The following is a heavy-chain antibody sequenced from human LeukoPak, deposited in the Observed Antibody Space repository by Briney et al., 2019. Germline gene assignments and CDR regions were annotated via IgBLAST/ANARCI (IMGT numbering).Heavy chain of an antibody. D-gene: IGHD6-6*01. CDR1: GGSISSYY. J-gene: IGHJ5*02. CDR3: ARDGPYSTSSTHPP. V-gene: IGHV4-59*01. Sequence: PSETLSLTCTVSGGSISSYYWSWIRQPPGKGLEWIGYIYYSGSTNYNPSLKSRVTISVDTSKNQFSLKLSSVTAADTAVYYCARDGPYSTSSTHPPWGQGTLVTVSS. CDR2: IYYSGST.